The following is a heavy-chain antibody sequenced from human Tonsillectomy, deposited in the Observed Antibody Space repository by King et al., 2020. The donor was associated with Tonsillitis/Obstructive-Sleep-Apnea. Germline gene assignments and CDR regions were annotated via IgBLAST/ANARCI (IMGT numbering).Heavy chain of an antibody. Sequence: QLQESGPGLVKPSETLSLTCTVSGGSISSSSYYWGWIRQPPGEGLEWIGSIYYSGSTYYNPSLKSRVTISVDTSKNQFSLKLSSVTAADTAVYYCARLQQQLVPYYYYYGMDVWGQGTTVTVSS. D-gene: IGHD6-13*01. V-gene: IGHV4-39*01. CDR2: IYYSGST. J-gene: IGHJ6*02. CDR1: GGSISSSSYY. CDR3: ARLQQQLVPYYYYYGMDV.